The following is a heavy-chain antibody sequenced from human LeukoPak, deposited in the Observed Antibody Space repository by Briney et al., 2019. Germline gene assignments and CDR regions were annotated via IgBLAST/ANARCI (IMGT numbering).Heavy chain of an antibody. CDR2: FDPEDGET. V-gene: IGHV1-24*01. J-gene: IGHJ4*02. CDR1: GYTLTKLS. Sequence: GASVKVSCKVSGYTLTKLSMHWVRQAPGKGLEWMGGFDPEDGETIYAQKFQGRVTMTEDTSTDTAYMELSSLRSEDTAVYYCATRVAAAGGFDYWGQGTLVTVSS. CDR3: ATRVAAAGGFDY. D-gene: IGHD6-13*01.